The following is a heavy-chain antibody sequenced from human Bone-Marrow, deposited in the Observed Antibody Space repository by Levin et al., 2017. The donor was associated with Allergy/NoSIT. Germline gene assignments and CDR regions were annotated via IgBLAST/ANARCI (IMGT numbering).Heavy chain of an antibody. D-gene: IGHD3-16*01. J-gene: IGHJ5*02. CDR2: VYYSGST. Sequence: SETLSLTCTVSGGSISSYYWSWIRQPPGKGLEWIGYVYYSGSTNYNPSLKSRVTISVDTSKNQFSLKLSSVTAADTAFYYWARGYPGSDGRFDPWGQGTLVTVSS. V-gene: IGHV4-59*01. CDR3: ARGYPGSDGRFDP. CDR1: GGSISSYY.